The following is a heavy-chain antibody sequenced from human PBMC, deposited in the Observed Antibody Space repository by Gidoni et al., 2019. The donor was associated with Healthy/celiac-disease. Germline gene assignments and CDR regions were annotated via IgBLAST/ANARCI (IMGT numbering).Heavy chain of an antibody. J-gene: IGHJ3*02. CDR1: GFTFDDYA. V-gene: IGHV3-9*01. D-gene: IGHD6-19*01. CDR2: ISWNSGSI. CDR3: ASLKDSSGWYRIRSAFDI. Sequence: EVQLVESGGGLVQPGRSLRLSCAASGFTFDDYAMHWVRQAPGKGLEWVSGISWNSGSIGYADSGKGRFTISRDNAKNSLYLQMNSLRAEDTALYYCASLKDSSGWYRIRSAFDIWGQGTMVTVSS.